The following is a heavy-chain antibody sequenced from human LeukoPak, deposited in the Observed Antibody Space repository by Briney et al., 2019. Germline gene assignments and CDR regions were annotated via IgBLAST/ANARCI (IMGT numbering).Heavy chain of an antibody. CDR3: ARSGVGSDLNGRTDWLLHYFDY. J-gene: IGHJ4*02. CDR2: IIPIFGTA. CDR1: GGTFSIYA. Sequence: SVKVSCKASGGTFSIYAISWVRQAPGQGLEWMGGIIPIFGTANYAQKFQGRVTITADKSTSTAYMELSSLRSEDTAVYYCARSGVGSDLNGRTDWLLHYFDYWGQGTLVTVSS. V-gene: IGHV1-69*06. D-gene: IGHD3-9*01.